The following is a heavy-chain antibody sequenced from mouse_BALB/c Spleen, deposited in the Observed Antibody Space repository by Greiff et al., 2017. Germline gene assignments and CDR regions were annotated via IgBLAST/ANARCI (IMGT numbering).Heavy chain of an antibody. J-gene: IGHJ4*01. D-gene: IGHD3-1*01. CDR2: ISSGGGST. V-gene: IGHV5-12-1*01. Sequence: EVHLVESGGGLVKPGGSLKLSCAASGFAFSSYDMSWVRQTPEKRLEWVAYISSGGGSTYYPDTVKGRFTISRDNAKNTLYLQMSSLKSEDTAMYYCARQLVLGEDAMDYWGQGTSVTVSS. CDR3: ARQLVLGEDAMDY. CDR1: GFAFSSYD.